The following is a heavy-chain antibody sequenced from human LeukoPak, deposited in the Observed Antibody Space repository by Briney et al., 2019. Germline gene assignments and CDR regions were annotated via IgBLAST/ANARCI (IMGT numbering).Heavy chain of an antibody. CDR2: ISSSGSTI. CDR3: ARADIVVVPAADLKYYFDY. Sequence: GGSLRLSCAASGFTFSDYYMSWIRQAPGKGPEWVSYISSSGSTIYYADSVKGRFTISRDNAKNSLYLQMNSLRAEDTAVYYCARADIVVVPAADLKYYFDYWGQGTLVTVSS. V-gene: IGHV3-11*01. J-gene: IGHJ4*02. D-gene: IGHD2-2*01. CDR1: GFTFSDYY.